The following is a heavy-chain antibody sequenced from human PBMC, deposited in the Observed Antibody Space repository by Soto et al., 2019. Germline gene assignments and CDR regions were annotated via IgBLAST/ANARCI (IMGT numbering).Heavy chain of an antibody. Sequence: PSETRSLTRTVCSGSISRYYWSWIRQPPGKGLEWIGYINYSGSTNYNPSLKSRVTISADTSKNQLSLKLNSVTAADTAVYYCARDPGITQGYGMDGWGQGTTVTV. D-gene: IGHD1-20*01. J-gene: IGHJ6*02. CDR1: SGSISRYY. CDR3: ARDPGITQGYGMDG. V-gene: IGHV4-59*01. CDR2: INYSGST.